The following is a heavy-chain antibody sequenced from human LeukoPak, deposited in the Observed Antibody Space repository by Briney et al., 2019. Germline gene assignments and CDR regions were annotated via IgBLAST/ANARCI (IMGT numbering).Heavy chain of an antibody. CDR1: GGSISTYY. J-gene: IGHJ4*02. CDR2: IYYSGSA. D-gene: IGHD1-20*01. Sequence: PSETLSLTCTVSGGSISTYYWSWIRQPPGKRLEWIGYIYYSGSASYNPSLKSRVTISIDTSKNNFYLKLNSVTAADTAVYYCARVAHLTFDYWGQGALVTVSS. V-gene: IGHV4-59*12. CDR3: ARVAHLTFDY.